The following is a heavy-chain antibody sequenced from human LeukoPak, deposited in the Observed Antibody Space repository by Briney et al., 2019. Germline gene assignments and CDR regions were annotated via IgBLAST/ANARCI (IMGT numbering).Heavy chain of an antibody. Sequence: PSETLSLTCTVSGGSISSSSYYWGWIRQPPGKGLEWIGSIYYSGSTYYNPSLKSRVTISVDTSKNQFSLKLSSVTAADTAVYYCARIGSVTVTTGDYYYMDVWGKGTTVTISS. CDR2: IYYSGST. CDR1: GGSISSSSYY. J-gene: IGHJ6*03. D-gene: IGHD4-17*01. V-gene: IGHV4-39*01. CDR3: ARIGSVTVTTGDYYYMDV.